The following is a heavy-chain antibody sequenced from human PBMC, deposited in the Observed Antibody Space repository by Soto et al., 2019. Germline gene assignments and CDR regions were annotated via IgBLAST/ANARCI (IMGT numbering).Heavy chain of an antibody. V-gene: IGHV3-30-3*01. CDR2: IAYDGSNK. Sequence: QVQLVESGGGVVQPGRSLRLSCAASGFTFSTYAMYWVRQAPGKGLEWAAVIAYDGSNKYYADSVKGRFTISRDNSKNTLDLQMNSLRVEDTAAYYCARDGPPYASGSYYNHCMDVWGQGTTVTVSS. J-gene: IGHJ6*02. CDR3: ARDGPPYASGSYYNHCMDV. D-gene: IGHD3-10*01. CDR1: GFTFSTYA.